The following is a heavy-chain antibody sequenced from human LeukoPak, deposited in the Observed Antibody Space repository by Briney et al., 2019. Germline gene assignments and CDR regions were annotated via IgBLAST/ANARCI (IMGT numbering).Heavy chain of an antibody. Sequence: PGGSLRLSCEASGFSLSPYSMNWVRQAPGKGLEWVSYISSSSSTIYYADSVKGRFTISRDNAKNSLYLQMNSLRDEDTAVYYCAREAAGTLGYWGQGTLVTVSS. CDR3: AREAAGTLGY. V-gene: IGHV3-48*02. J-gene: IGHJ4*02. CDR1: GFSLSPYS. D-gene: IGHD6-13*01. CDR2: ISSSSSTI.